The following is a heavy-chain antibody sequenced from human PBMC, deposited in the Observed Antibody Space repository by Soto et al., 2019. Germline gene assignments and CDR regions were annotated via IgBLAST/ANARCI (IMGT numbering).Heavy chain of an antibody. CDR3: AKEPRATVTKWYLDL. CDR2: ISGSGGST. Sequence: EVQLLESGGGLVQPGESLRLSCAASGFTFSSYAMTWVRQAPGKGLEWVSAISGSGGSTYYADSVKGRFTISRDNSKNTLYLQMTSLRAEDTAVYYCAKEPRATVTKWYLDLWGRGTLVTVSS. V-gene: IGHV3-23*01. J-gene: IGHJ2*01. D-gene: IGHD4-17*01. CDR1: GFTFSSYA.